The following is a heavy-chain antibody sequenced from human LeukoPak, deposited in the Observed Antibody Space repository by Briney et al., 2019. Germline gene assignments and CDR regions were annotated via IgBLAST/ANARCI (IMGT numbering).Heavy chain of an antibody. CDR1: GGSFSGYY. CDR2: INHSGST. J-gene: IGHJ6*03. D-gene: IGHD3-3*01. V-gene: IGHV4-34*01. Sequence: PSETLSLTCAVYGGSFSGYYWSWIRQPPGKRLEWIGEINHSGSTNYNPSLKRRVTISVDTSKNQFSLKLSSVTAADTAVYYCARGRDFWSGYYTGYYYYYMDVWGKGTTVTVSS. CDR3: ARGRDFWSGYYTGYYYYYMDV.